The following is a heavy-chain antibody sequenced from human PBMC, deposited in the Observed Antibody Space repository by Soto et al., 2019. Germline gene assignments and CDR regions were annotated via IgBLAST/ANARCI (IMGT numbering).Heavy chain of an antibody. D-gene: IGHD2-2*01. CDR2: IIPIFGTA. J-gene: IGHJ6*02. Sequence: SVKVSCKASGGTFSSYAISWVRQAPGQGLEWMGGIIPIFGTANYAQKFQGRVTITADESTSTAYMELSSLRSEDTAVYYCARDIVVVPAAITLDYYYYYGMDVWGQGTTVTVSS. V-gene: IGHV1-69*13. CDR3: ARDIVVVPAAITLDYYYYYGMDV. CDR1: GGTFSSYA.